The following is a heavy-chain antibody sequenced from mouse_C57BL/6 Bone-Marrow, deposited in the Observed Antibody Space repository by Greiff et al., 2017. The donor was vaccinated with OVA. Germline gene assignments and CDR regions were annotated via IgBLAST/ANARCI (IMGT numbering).Heavy chain of an antibody. J-gene: IGHJ3*01. CDR1: GYTFTSYG. CDR2: IYPRSGNT. CDR3: ARRTGTAY. D-gene: IGHD4-1*01. Sequence: QVQLQQSGAELARPGASVKLSCKASGYTFTSYGISWVKQRTGQGLEWIGEIYPRSGNTYYNEKFKGKATLTADKSSSTAYMELRSLTSEDSAVYFCARRTGTAYWGQGTLVTVSA. V-gene: IGHV1-81*01.